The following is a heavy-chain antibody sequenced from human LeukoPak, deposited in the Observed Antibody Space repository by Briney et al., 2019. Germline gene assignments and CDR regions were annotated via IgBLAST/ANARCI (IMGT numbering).Heavy chain of an antibody. J-gene: IGHJ4*02. Sequence: SETLSLTCAVYGGSLSGYCCSWIRQPPGKGLEWIGEINHSGSTNYNPSLKSRVIISVDTSKNQFSLKLTSVTAADTAVYYCARGEQGGIVSSWGQGTLVTVSS. CDR2: INHSGST. V-gene: IGHV4-34*01. D-gene: IGHD1-26*01. CDR3: ARGEQGGIVSS. CDR1: GGSLSGYC.